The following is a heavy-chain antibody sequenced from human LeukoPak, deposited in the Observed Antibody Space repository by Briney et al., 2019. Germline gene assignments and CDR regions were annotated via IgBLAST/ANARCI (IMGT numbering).Heavy chain of an antibody. V-gene: IGHV3-7*01. CDR2: IKPDGDTA. J-gene: IGHJ4*02. Sequence: PGGSLRLSCTASGFSFNTYWMTWVRQAPGKGLEWVANIKPDGDTANYLDSVKGRFTISRDNAKSSLHLQMNGLTAEDTAVSYCSRGPSTTLTTFWGQGTMVTVSS. D-gene: IGHD4-17*01. CDR1: GFSFNTYW. CDR3: SRGPSTTLTTF.